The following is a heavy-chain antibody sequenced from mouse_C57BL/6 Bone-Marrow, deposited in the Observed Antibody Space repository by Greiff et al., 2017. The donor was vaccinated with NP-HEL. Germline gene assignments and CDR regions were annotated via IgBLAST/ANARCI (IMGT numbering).Heavy chain of an antibody. Sequence: EVQLQESGGGLVQPKGSLKLSCAASGFSFNTYAMNWVRQAPGKGLEWVARIRSKSNNYATYYADSVKDRFTISRDDSESMLYLRMNNLKTEDTAMYYCVANWDSWFAYWGQGTLVTVSA. CDR2: IRSKSNNYAT. J-gene: IGHJ3*01. CDR3: VANWDSWFAY. V-gene: IGHV10-1*01. D-gene: IGHD4-1*01. CDR1: GFSFNTYA.